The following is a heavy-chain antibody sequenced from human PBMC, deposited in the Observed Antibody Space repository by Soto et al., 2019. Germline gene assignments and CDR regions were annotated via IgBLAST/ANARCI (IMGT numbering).Heavy chain of an antibody. CDR2: IYYSGST. V-gene: IGHV4-39*01. Sequence: PSETLSLTCTVSGGSISSTTYYWGWIRQPPGKGLEWIASIYYSGSTYYNPSLKSRVTISVDTSKNQFSLKLSSVTAADTAVYYCARHFSSALLPVNWFDPWGQGTLVTVSS. CDR3: ARHFSSALLPVNWFDP. D-gene: IGHD1-26*01. CDR1: GGSISSTTYY. J-gene: IGHJ5*02.